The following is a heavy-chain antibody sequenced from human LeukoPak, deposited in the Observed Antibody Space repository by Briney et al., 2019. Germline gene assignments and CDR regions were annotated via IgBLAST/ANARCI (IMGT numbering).Heavy chain of an antibody. CDR1: GFTFSSYS. V-gene: IGHV3-48*01. Sequence: PPGGSLRLSCAASGFTFSSYSMNWVRQAPGKGLEWVSYVSSSSTTIYYADSVKGRFTIPRDNAKNSLYLQMNSLRAEDTAVYYCARGIAAARIYYYYMDVWGKGTTVTVSS. J-gene: IGHJ6*03. D-gene: IGHD6-13*01. CDR3: ARGIAAARIYYYYMDV. CDR2: VSSSSTTI.